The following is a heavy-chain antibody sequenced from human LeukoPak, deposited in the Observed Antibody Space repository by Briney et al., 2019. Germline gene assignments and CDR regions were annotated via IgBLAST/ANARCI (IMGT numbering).Heavy chain of an antibody. CDR1: GGTISSYY. CDR3: ARGFDAHNAFDI. D-gene: IGHD3-9*01. Sequence: SETLSLTCTVSGGTISSYYWSWIRQPPGKGLEWIGYIYYSGSTNYNPPLKSRVTISVYTSKNQFSLKLSSVTAADTAVYYCARGFDAHNAFDIWGQGTMVTVSS. V-gene: IGHV4-59*01. CDR2: IYYSGST. J-gene: IGHJ3*02.